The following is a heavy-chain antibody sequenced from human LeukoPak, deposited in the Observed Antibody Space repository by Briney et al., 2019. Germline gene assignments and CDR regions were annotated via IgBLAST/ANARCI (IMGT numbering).Heavy chain of an antibody. CDR1: GFTSSNYA. V-gene: IGHV3-30*04. Sequence: PGGSLRLSCAASGFTSSNYAMHWVRQAPGKGLEWVAVISYDGSNKYYADSVKGRFTISRDNSKNTLYLQMNSLRAEDTAVYYCARDVWYTSSSAADYWGQGTLVTVSS. CDR3: ARDVWYTSSSAADY. J-gene: IGHJ4*02. D-gene: IGHD6-6*01. CDR2: ISYDGSNK.